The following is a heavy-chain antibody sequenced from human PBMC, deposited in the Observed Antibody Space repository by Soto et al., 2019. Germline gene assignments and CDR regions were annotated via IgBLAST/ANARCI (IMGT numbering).Heavy chain of an antibody. V-gene: IGHV3-23*01. CDR2: ITGNGGST. D-gene: IGHD5-12*01. J-gene: IGHJ4*02. Sequence: EVQLLESGGGLVQPGGSLRLSCAASGFTFSTYALSWVRQAPGKGLEWVSAITGNGGSTYYADSVKRRFTISRDNSKNTLYLQTNSLRAEDTAVYYCAKNSAATIRVGYDYWGQGTLVTVSS. CDR3: AKNSAATIRVGYDY. CDR1: GFTFSTYA.